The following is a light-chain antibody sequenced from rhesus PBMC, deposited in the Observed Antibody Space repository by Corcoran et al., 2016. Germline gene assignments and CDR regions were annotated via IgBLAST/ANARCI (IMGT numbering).Light chain of an antibody. Sequence: DIQMTQSPSSLSASVGDTVTITCRASQDIDNYLAWYQQKPGKAPKPLIFYASNLESGVPPRFSGAGSGTDFTLTISNLQPEDFATCYCQQHYNYPRTFGQGTKVDI. CDR3: QQHYNYPRT. V-gene: IGKV1S14*01. CDR1: QDIDNY. CDR2: YAS. J-gene: IGKJ1*01.